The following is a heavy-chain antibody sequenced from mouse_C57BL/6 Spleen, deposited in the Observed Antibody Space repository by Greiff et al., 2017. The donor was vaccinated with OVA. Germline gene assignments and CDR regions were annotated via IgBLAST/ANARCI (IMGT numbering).Heavy chain of an antibody. CDR1: GYAFSSSW. Sequence: VHLVESGPELVKPGASVKISCKASGYAFSSSWMNWVKQRPGKGLEWIGRIYPGDGDTNYNGKFKGKATLTADKSSSTAYMQLSSLTSEDSAVYFCARSYGSSPFDYWGQGTTLTVAS. CDR2: IYPGDGDT. J-gene: IGHJ2*01. D-gene: IGHD1-1*01. V-gene: IGHV1-82*01. CDR3: ARSYGSSPFDY.